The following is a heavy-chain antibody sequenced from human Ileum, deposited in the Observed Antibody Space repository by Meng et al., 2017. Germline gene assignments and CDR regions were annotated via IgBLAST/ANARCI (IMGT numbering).Heavy chain of an antibody. Sequence: GESLKISCAASGLSVGRNHMSWIRQAPGRGLEWVSVIYSDGKTSYAESVKGRFTISRDIFKNTLYLQVKTLRSEDTAVYYCARSPRGMHWGQGTLVTVSS. D-gene: IGHD3-10*01. CDR1: GLSVGRNH. CDR2: IYSDGKT. CDR3: ARSPRGMH. V-gene: IGHV3-66*02. J-gene: IGHJ4*02.